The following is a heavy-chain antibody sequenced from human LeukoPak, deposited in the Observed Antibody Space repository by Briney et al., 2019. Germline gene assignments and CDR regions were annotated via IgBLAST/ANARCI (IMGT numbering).Heavy chain of an antibody. Sequence: GGSLRLSCVASGFTFGKYWMSWVRQAPGKGLEWVAHINPDGRDTYYVDSVKGRFTISRDNAQNSMYLQMNSLRVEDTAVYYCTSWGDTTAEYFQRWGQGTLVTVSS. D-gene: IGHD2-21*02. CDR3: TSWGDTTAEYFQR. V-gene: IGHV3-7*01. CDR1: GFTFGKYW. J-gene: IGHJ1*01. CDR2: INPDGRDT.